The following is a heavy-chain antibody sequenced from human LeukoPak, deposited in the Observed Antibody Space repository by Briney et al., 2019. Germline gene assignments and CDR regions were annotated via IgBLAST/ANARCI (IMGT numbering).Heavy chain of an antibody. CDR2: INHSGST. CDR1: GGSFSGYY. CDR3: ARGTFYYDYVWGSYRYTSYFDY. D-gene: IGHD3-16*02. Sequence: LETLSLTCAVYGGSFSGYYWSWIRQPPGKGLEWIGEINHSGSTNYNPSLKSRVTISVDTSKNQFSLKLSSVTAADTAVYYCARGTFYYDYVWGSYRYTSYFDYWGQGTLVTVSS. V-gene: IGHV4-34*01. J-gene: IGHJ4*02.